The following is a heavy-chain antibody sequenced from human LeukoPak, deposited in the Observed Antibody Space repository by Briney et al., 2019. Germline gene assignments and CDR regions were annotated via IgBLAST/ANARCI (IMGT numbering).Heavy chain of an antibody. CDR3: ARDMDYPVEYYYYYMDV. J-gene: IGHJ6*03. CDR2: ISSSSSYI. D-gene: IGHD3/OR15-3a*01. CDR1: RFTFSSYS. Sequence: PGGSLRLSCAASRFTFSSYSMNWVRQAPGKGLEWVSSISSSSSYIYYADSLKGRFTISRDNAKNSLYLQMNSLRAEDTAVYYCARDMDYPVEYYYYYMDVWGKGTTVTVSS. V-gene: IGHV3-21*01.